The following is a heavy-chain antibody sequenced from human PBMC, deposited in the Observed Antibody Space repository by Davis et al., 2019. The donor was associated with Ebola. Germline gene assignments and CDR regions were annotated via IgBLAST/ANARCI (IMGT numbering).Heavy chain of an antibody. Sequence: MPSETLSLTCTVSGVPITSSNYNWGWIRQAPGKGLEWIGSIYHSGSTNYNPSLKSRVTISVDKSKNQFSLKLSSVTAADTAVYYCARASMSAYSSGLDYWGQGTLVTVSS. D-gene: IGHD3-22*01. CDR3: ARASMSAYSSGLDY. CDR1: GVPITSSNYN. CDR2: IYHSGST. V-gene: IGHV4-39*07. J-gene: IGHJ4*02.